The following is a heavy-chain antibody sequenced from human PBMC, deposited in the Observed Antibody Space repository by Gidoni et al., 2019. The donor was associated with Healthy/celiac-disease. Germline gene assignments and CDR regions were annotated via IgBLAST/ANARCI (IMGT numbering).Heavy chain of an antibody. Sequence: EVQLVESGGGLVKPGGSLRLSCAASGFTFSSYSMNWVRQAPGKGLEWVSSISSSSSYIYYADSVKGRFTISRDNAKNSLYLQMNSLRAEDTAVYYCARDSYGGNCDAFDIWGQGTMVTVSS. CDR1: GFTFSSYS. V-gene: IGHV3-21*01. J-gene: IGHJ3*02. CDR2: ISSSSSYI. CDR3: ARDSYGGNCDAFDI. D-gene: IGHD2-15*01.